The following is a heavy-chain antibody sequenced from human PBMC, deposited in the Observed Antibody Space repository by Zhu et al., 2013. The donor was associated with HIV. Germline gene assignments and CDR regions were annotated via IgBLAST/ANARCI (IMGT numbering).Heavy chain of an antibody. D-gene: IGHD3-22*01. CDR3: ARDNPPGSYYYDSSSIYFDY. CDR1: GYTFTSYG. Sequence: QVQLVQSGAEVKKPGASVKVSCKASGYTFTSYGISWVRQAPGQGLEWMGWISAYNGNTNYAQKLQGRVTMTTDTSTSTAYMELRSLRSDDTAVYYCARDNPPGSYYYDSSSIYFDYWGQGTRGHRLL. J-gene: IGHJ4*02. V-gene: IGHV1-18*01. CDR2: ISAYNGNT.